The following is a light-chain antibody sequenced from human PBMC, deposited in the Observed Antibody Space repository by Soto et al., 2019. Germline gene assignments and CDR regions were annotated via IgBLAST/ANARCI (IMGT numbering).Light chain of an antibody. CDR1: TSDIGSYSF. CDR3: QSFYKGVGHWV. Sequence: QSVLTQPPSVSGAPGQRVTISCTGITSDIGSYSFVDWYQQLPGTAPKLLIYGDTNRPSGVPDRFSASKSGTSASLVITGLQAEDEAHYFCQSFYKGVGHWVFGGGTKVTVL. V-gene: IGLV1-40*01. J-gene: IGLJ3*02. CDR2: GDT.